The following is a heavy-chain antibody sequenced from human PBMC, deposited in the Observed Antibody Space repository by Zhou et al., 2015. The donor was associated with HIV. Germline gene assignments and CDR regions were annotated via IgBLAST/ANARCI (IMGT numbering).Heavy chain of an antibody. Sequence: QMQLVQSGPEVKKPGTSVKVSCKASGFTFTSSAVQWVRQARGQRLEWIGWIVVGSGNTNYAQKFQERVTITRDMSTSTAYMELSSLRSEDTAVYYCAAGRVGATTGPGYYWGQGTLVTVSS. D-gene: IGHD1-26*01. CDR3: AAGRVGATTGPGYY. J-gene: IGHJ4*02. V-gene: IGHV1-58*01. CDR2: IVVGSGNT. CDR1: GFTFTSSA.